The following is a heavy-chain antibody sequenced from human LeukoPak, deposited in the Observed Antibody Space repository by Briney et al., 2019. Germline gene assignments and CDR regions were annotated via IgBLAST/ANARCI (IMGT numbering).Heavy chain of an antibody. J-gene: IGHJ4*02. V-gene: IGHV4-59*01. D-gene: IGHD3-10*01. CDR2: IYYSGST. Sequence: SETLSLTCTVSGGSISSYYWSWIRQPPGEGLEWIGYIYYSGSTNYNPSLKSRVTISVDTSKNQFSLKLSSVTAADTDVYYCARGLLWFGESNYYFDYWGQGTLVTVSS. CDR1: GGSISSYY. CDR3: ARGLLWFGESNYYFDY.